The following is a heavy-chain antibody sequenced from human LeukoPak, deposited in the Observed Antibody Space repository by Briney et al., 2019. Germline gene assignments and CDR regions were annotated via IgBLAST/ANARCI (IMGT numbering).Heavy chain of an antibody. CDR3: ARYGYCSGGSCYYYYYGMDV. D-gene: IGHD2-15*01. V-gene: IGHV3-30*03. CDR1: GFTLSKYG. Sequence: GSLKLSCAASGFTLSKYGMHWVRQAPGEGLEWVAVISYDGSNEYYADSVKGRFTISRDSSKNTLYLQMNSLRAEDTAVYYCARYGYCSGGSCYYYYYGMDVWGQGTTVTVSS. CDR2: ISYDGSNE. J-gene: IGHJ6*02.